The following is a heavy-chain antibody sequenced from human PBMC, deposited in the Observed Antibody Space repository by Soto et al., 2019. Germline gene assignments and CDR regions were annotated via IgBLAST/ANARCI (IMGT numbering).Heavy chain of an antibody. V-gene: IGHV3-23*01. J-gene: IGHJ4*02. CDR3: AKTGNYDFDY. D-gene: IGHD1-7*01. CDR2: ISGSGSST. Sequence: EVQLLESGGGLVQPGGSLRLSCAASGFSFSSYAMSWVRHAPGKGLEWVSAISGSGSSTYYADSVKGRFTISRDNSKNTLYMQMNSLRADDTAVYHCAKTGNYDFDYWGQGTLVTVSS. CDR1: GFSFSSYA.